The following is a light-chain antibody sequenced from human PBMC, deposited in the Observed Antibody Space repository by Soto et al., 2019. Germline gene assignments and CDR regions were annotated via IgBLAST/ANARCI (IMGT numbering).Light chain of an antibody. V-gene: IGKV3-15*01. Sequence: EVVMTQSPATLSVSPGERATLYCRASQSVSSNLAWYQQKVGQAPRLLIYRASTRATGIPARFSGSGSGTEFTLTISSLQSEDFAGYYCQQHNNWPLTFGGGTKVEIK. J-gene: IGKJ4*02. CDR2: RAS. CDR1: QSVSSN. CDR3: QQHNNWPLT.